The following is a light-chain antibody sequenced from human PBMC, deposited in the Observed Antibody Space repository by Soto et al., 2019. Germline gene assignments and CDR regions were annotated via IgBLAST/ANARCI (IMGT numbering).Light chain of an antibody. CDR3: TSYAGYNNWV. CDR1: SSDVGAYNF. V-gene: IGLV2-8*01. CDR2: EVT. Sequence: QSALTQPPSASGSPGQSVTISCTGTSSDVGAYNFVSWFQQHPGKAPKLIIYEVTKRPSGVPDRFSGSKSGNTASLTVSGLQADDEAHYHCTSYAGYNNWVFGGGTKVTVL. J-gene: IGLJ3*02.